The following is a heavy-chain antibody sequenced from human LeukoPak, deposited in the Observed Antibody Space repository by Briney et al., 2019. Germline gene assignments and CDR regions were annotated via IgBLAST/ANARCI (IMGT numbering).Heavy chain of an antibody. Sequence: ASVKVSCQTSGYNFKTHAVSWVRQVPGQGLEWMGWISGYNGDTAFAQKFQGRVTVTKDTSTTTAYMELRSLTSDDTAVYYCARFWVFGADTSPPYHQGMDLWGRGTTVTVSS. V-gene: IGHV1-18*01. D-gene: IGHD3-3*01. J-gene: IGHJ6*02. CDR2: ISGYNGDT. CDR3: ARFWVFGADTSPPYHQGMDL. CDR1: GYNFKTHA.